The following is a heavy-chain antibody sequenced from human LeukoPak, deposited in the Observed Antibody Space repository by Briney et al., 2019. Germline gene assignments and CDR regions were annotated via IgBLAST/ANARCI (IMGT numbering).Heavy chain of an antibody. D-gene: IGHD6-19*01. CDR2: INAGNGNT. CDR3: AGGWYGDWYDP. J-gene: IGHJ5*02. V-gene: IGHV1-3*03. CDR1: GYTFTSYA. Sequence: GASVKVSCKASGYTFTSYAMHWVPQAPGQRLEWMGWINAGNGNTKYSQEFQGRVTITRDTSASTAYMELSSLRSEDMAVYYCAGGWYGDWYDPWGQGTLVTVSS.